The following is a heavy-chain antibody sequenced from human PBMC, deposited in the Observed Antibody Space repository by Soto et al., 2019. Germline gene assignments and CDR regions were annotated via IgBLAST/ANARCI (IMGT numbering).Heavy chain of an antibody. D-gene: IGHD6-19*01. CDR1: GFTFSSYA. CDR3: ARRAEVGWYWIDP. Sequence: QVQLVESGGGVVQPGRSLTLSCAASGFTFSSYAMHWVRQAPGKGLEWVAAIWYDGNNKYYADSVKGRFTISRDNSKNMVYLQMNSLRVEDTAVYYCARRAEVGWYWIDPWGQGTLVTVSS. CDR2: IWYDGNNK. V-gene: IGHV3-33*01. J-gene: IGHJ5*02.